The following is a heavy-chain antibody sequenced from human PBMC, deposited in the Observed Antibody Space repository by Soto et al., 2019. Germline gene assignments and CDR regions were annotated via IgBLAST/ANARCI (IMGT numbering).Heavy chain of an antibody. D-gene: IGHD5-18*01. CDR2: INHSGST. J-gene: IGHJ6*02. Sequence: SETLSLTCAVYGGSFSGYYWSWIRQPPGKGLEWIGEINHSGSTNYNPSLKSRVTISVDTSKNQFSLKLSSVTAADTAVYYCARWGRGRVYSSGFANTNYYSGMDVWGQGTTVTVSS. CDR1: GGSFSGYY. CDR3: ARWGRGRVYSSGFANTNYYSGMDV. V-gene: IGHV4-34*01.